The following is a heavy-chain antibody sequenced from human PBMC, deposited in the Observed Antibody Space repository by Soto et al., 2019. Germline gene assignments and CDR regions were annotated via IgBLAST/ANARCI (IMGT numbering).Heavy chain of an antibody. Sequence: XLRLSCASYEFSVSSYAINSLRQAPGKGLEWVSTISGTSVDRDYVYSVNGRVTIARDNSKNTLHLQMNSLRAEDTAVYYCAKNLLGYSYGPFDSWGQGALVTVSS. CDR1: EFSVSSYA. CDR2: ISGTSVDR. V-gene: IGHV3-23*01. J-gene: IGHJ4*02. CDR3: AKNLLGYSYGPFDS. D-gene: IGHD5-18*01.